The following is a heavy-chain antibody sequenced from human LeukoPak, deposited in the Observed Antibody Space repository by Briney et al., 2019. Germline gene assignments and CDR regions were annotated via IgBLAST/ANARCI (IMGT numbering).Heavy chain of an antibody. CDR3: ARALLLWFGESFDAFDY. V-gene: IGHV3-21*01. J-gene: IGHJ4*02. D-gene: IGHD3-10*01. CDR2: ISSSSSYI. Sequence: PGGSLRLSCAASGFTFSSYSMNWVRQAPGKGLEWVSSISSSSSYIYYADSVKGRFTISRDNAKNSLYLQMNSLRAEDTAVYYCARALLLWFGESFDAFDYWGQGTLVTVSS. CDR1: GFTFSSYS.